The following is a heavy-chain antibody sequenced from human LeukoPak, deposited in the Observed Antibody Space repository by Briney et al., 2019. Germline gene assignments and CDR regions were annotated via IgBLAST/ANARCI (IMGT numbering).Heavy chain of an antibody. D-gene: IGHD3-10*01. CDR2: ISSNGGGT. CDR1: GFTFSSFA. J-gene: IGHJ4*02. CDR3: AKHYGSGTYYNYLDY. Sequence: GGSLRLSCAASGFTFSSFAMRWVRRAPGKGREWVSAISSNGGGTFFADTEKGQFTISKDNSQNTLYLQMNSLRAEDTAIYYCAKHYGSGTYYNYLDYWGQGTLVTVSS. V-gene: IGHV3-23*01.